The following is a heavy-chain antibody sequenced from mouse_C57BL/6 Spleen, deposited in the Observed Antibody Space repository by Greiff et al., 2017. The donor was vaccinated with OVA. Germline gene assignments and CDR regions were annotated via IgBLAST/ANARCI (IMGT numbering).Heavy chain of an antibody. CDR1: CFSFPRYG. D-gene: IGHD2-5*01. CDR3: AKNSPYSNYVMDY. Sequence: VQLQPSGPGLVQPSQCLSITCPVSCFSFPRYGVHWVRHPPGKFLSLLGVIWSGGCTDYIAAFISRLSISKDNSKSQVFFKMNSLQADDTAIYYCAKNSPYSNYVMDYWGQGTSVTVSS. CDR2: IWSGGCT. J-gene: IGHJ4*01. V-gene: IGHV2-4*01.